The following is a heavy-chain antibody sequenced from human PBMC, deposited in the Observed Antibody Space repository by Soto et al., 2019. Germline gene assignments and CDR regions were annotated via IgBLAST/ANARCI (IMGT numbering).Heavy chain of an antibody. CDR1: GGSISSSPYY. J-gene: IGHJ4*02. CDR3: ARHGPLTNNWNQLNC. CDR2: FYYNGNT. D-gene: IGHD1-1*01. Sequence: QLQLQESGPGLVKPSETLSLTCTVSGGSISSSPYYWAWIRQPPGKGLQWIGNFYYNGNTFYNPSLRSRVTISIDTSKSQFSLGLSSVTASDTAVYYCARHGPLTNNWNQLNCWGQGTLVTVSS. V-gene: IGHV4-39*01.